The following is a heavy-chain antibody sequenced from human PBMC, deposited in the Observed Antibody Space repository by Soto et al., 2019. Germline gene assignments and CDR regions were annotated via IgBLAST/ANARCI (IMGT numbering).Heavy chain of an antibody. CDR1: GGSFSGYY. CDR3: ARDGGDYQSKGYYFDY. V-gene: IGHV4-34*01. CDR2: INHSGST. D-gene: IGHD4-17*01. Sequence: SETLSLTCAVYGGSFSGYYWSWIRQPPGKGLEWIGEINHSGSTNYNPSLKSRVTISVDTSKNQFSLKLSSVTAADTAVYYCARDGGDYQSKGYYFDYWGQGTLVTVSS. J-gene: IGHJ4*02.